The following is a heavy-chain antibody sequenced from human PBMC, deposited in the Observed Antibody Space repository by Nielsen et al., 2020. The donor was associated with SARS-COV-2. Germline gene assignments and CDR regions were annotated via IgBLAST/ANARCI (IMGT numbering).Heavy chain of an antibody. J-gene: IGHJ2*01. CDR3: ARSGTYYDFWSGHYWYFDL. V-gene: IGHV4-39*01. CDR2: IYYSGST. D-gene: IGHD3-3*01. Sequence: WIRQPPGKGLEWIGRIYYSGSTYYNPSLKSRVTISVDTSKNQFSLKLSSVTAADTAVYYCARSGTYYDFWSGHYWYFDLWGRGTLVTVSS.